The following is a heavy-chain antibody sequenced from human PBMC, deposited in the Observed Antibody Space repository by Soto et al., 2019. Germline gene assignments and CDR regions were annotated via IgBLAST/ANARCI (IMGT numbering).Heavy chain of an antibody. CDR3: AKIMIRYSSSWAFDY. CDR1: GFTFSSYG. V-gene: IGHV3-33*06. D-gene: IGHD6-13*01. CDR2: IWYDGSNK. J-gene: IGHJ4*02. Sequence: PGGSLRLSCAASGFTFSSYGMHWVRQAPGKGLEWVAVIWYDGSNKYYADSVKGRFTISRDNSKNTLYLQMNSLRAEDTAVYYCAKIMIRYSSSWAFDYWGQGTLVTVSS.